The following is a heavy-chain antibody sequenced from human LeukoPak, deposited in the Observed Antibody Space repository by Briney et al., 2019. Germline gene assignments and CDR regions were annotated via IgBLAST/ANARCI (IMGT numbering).Heavy chain of an antibody. CDR1: GYTFTSYG. D-gene: IGHD2-2*01. V-gene: IGHV1-18*01. CDR3: ARDSDIVVVPAASLFDY. Sequence: ASVKVSCKASGYTFTSYGISWVRQAPGQGLEWMGWISAYNGNTNYAQKLQGRVTMTTDTSTSTAYMELRSLRSDDTAVYYCARDSDIVVVPAASLFDYWGQGTLVTVCS. J-gene: IGHJ4*02. CDR2: ISAYNGNT.